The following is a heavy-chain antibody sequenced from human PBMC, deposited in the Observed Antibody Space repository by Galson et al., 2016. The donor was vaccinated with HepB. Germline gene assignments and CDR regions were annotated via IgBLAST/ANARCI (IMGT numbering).Heavy chain of an antibody. J-gene: IGHJ4*02. CDR3: ARDDHYGVYFDH. Sequence: SLRLSCAGSGFTFSNYGMHWVRQAPGKGLEWVSNIWFAGRNKYYGDSVKGRFTISRDNSKNTLYLQMNSLRAGETAVYYCARDDHYGVYFDHWGQGTLVTVSS. CDR1: GFTFSNYG. D-gene: IGHD3-16*01. CDR2: IWFAGRNK. V-gene: IGHV3-33*01.